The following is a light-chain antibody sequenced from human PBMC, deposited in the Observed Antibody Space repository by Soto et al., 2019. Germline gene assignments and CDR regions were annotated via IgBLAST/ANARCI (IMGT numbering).Light chain of an antibody. Sequence: DIQMTQSPSSLSASVGDRVTITCQASQDIRKYLNWYQQKPGKAPKLLIYEASNLETGVPSRFSESGAGTDFTFTICSLQPEDIATYYCQRYDNVFGQGTRLEIK. V-gene: IGKV1-33*01. CDR3: QRYDNV. CDR1: QDIRKY. J-gene: IGKJ5*01. CDR2: EAS.